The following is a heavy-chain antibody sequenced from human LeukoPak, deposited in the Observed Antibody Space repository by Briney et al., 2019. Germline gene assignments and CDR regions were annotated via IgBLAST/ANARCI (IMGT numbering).Heavy chain of an antibody. CDR1: GGSISSGTYY. J-gene: IGHJ4*02. D-gene: IGHD5-24*01. Sequence: PSETLSLTCTVAGGSISSGTYYWSWIRQPAGKGLEWIGRIYTSGSTEYNPSLKSRVTISVDTSKNQFSLKLSSVTAADTAVYYCARAGPDGHLDYWGQGTLVTVSS. CDR2: IYTSGST. CDR3: ARAGPDGHLDY. V-gene: IGHV4-61*02.